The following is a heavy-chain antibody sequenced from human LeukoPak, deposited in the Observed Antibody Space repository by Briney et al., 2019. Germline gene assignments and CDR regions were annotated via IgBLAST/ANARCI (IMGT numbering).Heavy chain of an antibody. CDR2: IGTAGDT. V-gene: IGHV3-13*01. Sequence: GGSLRLSCAASGFTFSNYDMHWVRQATGKGLEWVSAIGTAGDTYYPGSVKGRFTISRENAKNSLYLQMNSLRAGDTAVYYCARASDYYGSGSLDYWGQGTLVTVSS. CDR1: GFTFSNYD. CDR3: ARASDYYGSGSLDY. J-gene: IGHJ4*02. D-gene: IGHD3-10*01.